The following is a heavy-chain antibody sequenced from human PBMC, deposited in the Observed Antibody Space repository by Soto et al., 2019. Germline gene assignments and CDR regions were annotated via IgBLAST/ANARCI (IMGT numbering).Heavy chain of an antibody. J-gene: IGHJ1*01. CDR3: ARGITGISHPYHFHL. V-gene: IGHV5-51*01. Sequence: EVQLVQSGAEVKKPGESLKISCQGSGYTFTGYWIGWVRQMSGEGLEWMGIIYPGDSDTRYSPSFRGQVTISADKSLSTAYLQWRSLKASDTALYFCARGITGISHPYHFHLWGQGTLVTVSS. CDR2: IYPGDSDT. CDR1: GYTFTGYW. D-gene: IGHD1-1*01.